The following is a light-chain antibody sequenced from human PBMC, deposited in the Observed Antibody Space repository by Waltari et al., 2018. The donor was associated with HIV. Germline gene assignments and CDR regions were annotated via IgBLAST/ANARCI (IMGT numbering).Light chain of an antibody. J-gene: IGKJ4*01. CDR2: DVS. Sequence: DIVLTQTPATLSLSPGERATLSCRASQSVNTYLGWYQQKPDQPPRLLIYDVSKRASGIPARFSGSGSGTDFSLTISNLKPEDSAVYYCQHRVSWPATFGGGTKVQIK. CDR1: QSVNTY. CDR3: QHRVSWPAT. V-gene: IGKV3-11*01.